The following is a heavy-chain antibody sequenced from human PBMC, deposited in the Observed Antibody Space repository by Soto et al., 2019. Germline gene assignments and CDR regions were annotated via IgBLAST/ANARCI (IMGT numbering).Heavy chain of an antibody. Sequence: GXSVKVACKTSAYRLIDYYRHWGRQAPGQGLEWMGAINPYDGGTNYAQKVQGRVIMTRDTSTKTVYMELTSLRSEDTAVYYCARAVPGGYYFDSWGRGTLVTVSS. D-gene: IGHD3-16*01. CDR1: AYRLIDYY. CDR2: INPYDGGT. V-gene: IGHV1-46*01. CDR3: ARAVPGGYYFDS. J-gene: IGHJ4*02.